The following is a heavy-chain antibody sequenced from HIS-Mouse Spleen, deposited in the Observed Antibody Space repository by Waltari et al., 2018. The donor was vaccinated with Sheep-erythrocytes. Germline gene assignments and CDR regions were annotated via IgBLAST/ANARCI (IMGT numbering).Heavy chain of an antibody. V-gene: IGHV3-74*01. D-gene: IGHD3-16*01. Sequence: EVQLVESGGGLVQPGGSLRLSCAASGFTFSSYWMHWVRQAPGKGLVWVSRVIRDGQITISADSVKCRFTISRYNAKNTLYLQMNSLRAEDTAVYYCAKDAYYDYVWGSYSFDYWGQGTLVTVSS. CDR3: AKDAYYDYVWGSYSFDY. CDR2: VIRDGQIT. CDR1: GFTFSSYW. J-gene: IGHJ4*02.